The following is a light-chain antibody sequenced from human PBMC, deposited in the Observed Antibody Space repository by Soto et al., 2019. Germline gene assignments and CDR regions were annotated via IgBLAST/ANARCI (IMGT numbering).Light chain of an antibody. CDR2: EVS. V-gene: IGLV2-14*01. J-gene: IGLJ1*01. CDR1: SSDVGGYNY. Sequence: QSVLTQPASVSGSPGQSITISCTGTSSDVGGYNYVSWYQQHPGKAPKLMIYEVSNRPSGVSNRFSGSKSGNTASLTISGLQAEDEADYYCSSYAGSSHYVFGTGTKLTVL. CDR3: SSYAGSSHYV.